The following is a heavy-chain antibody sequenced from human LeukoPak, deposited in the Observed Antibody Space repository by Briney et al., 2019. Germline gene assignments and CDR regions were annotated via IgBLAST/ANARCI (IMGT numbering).Heavy chain of an antibody. D-gene: IGHD3-22*01. CDR1: GFTFGSYA. V-gene: IGHV3-23*01. CDR3: AKDNYYDSSGRTNYYYYGMDV. J-gene: IGHJ6*02. Sequence: AGGSLRLSCAASGFTFGSYAMSWVRQAPGKGLEWVSAISGSGGSTYYADSVKGRFTISRDNSKNTLYLQMNSLRAEDTAVYYCAKDNYYDSSGRTNYYYYGMDVWGQGTTVTVSS. CDR2: ISGSGGST.